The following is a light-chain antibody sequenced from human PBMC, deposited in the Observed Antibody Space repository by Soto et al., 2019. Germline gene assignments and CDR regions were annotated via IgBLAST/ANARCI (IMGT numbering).Light chain of an antibody. CDR1: QSVSSN. CDR2: GAS. V-gene: IGKV3-15*01. Sequence: EIVMTQSPATLSVSPGVRATLSCRASQSVSSNLAWYQQKPGQAPRLLIYGASTRATGIPARFSGSGSGTEFTLTIRILQSEDFAVYYCQQYNNWPRTFGQGTKVDIK. CDR3: QQYNNWPRT. J-gene: IGKJ1*01.